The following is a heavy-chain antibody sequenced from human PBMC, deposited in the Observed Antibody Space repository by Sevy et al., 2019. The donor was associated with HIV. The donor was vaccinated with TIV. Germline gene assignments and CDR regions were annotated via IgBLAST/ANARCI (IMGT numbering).Heavy chain of an antibody. D-gene: IGHD4-17*01. CDR1: GFTFSSYA. CDR3: ASAYGDTR. J-gene: IGHJ4*02. CDR2: ISYDGSNK. Sequence: GSLRLSCAASGFTFSSYAMHWVRQAPGKGLEWVAVISYDGSNKYYADSVKGRFTISRDNSKNTLYLQMNSLRAEDTAVYYCASAYGDTRWGQGTLVTVSS. V-gene: IGHV3-30-3*01.